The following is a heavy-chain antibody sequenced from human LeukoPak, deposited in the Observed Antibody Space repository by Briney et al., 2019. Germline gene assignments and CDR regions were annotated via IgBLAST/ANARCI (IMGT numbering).Heavy chain of an antibody. J-gene: IGHJ2*01. D-gene: IGHD1/OR15-1a*01. CDR2: IYDSGNT. V-gene: IGHV4-59*08. CDR1: GDSISSYY. Sequence: PSETLSPTCTVSGDSISSYYWSWVRQPPGKGLEWVGYIYDSGNTNSNPSLKSRVTISVDTSKNQFSLKLSSVTAADTAVYYCARRKENWNIRHWYFDLWGRGTLVTVSS. CDR3: ARRKENWNIRHWYFDL.